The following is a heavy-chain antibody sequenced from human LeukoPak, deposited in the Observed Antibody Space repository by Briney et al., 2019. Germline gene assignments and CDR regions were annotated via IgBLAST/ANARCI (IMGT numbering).Heavy chain of an antibody. CDR1: GGSISYFY. CDR3: ARVRGSSGSYEYYHYMDV. D-gene: IGHD1-26*01. J-gene: IGHJ6*03. V-gene: IGHV4-4*07. Sequence: SETLSLTCTVSGGSISYFYWSWIRQPAGKGLEWIGRIYTSGSTNYNPSLKSRVTMSVDTSKKQFSLKLSSVTAADTAVYYCARVRGSSGSYEYYHYMDVWGKGTTVTVSS. CDR2: IYTSGST.